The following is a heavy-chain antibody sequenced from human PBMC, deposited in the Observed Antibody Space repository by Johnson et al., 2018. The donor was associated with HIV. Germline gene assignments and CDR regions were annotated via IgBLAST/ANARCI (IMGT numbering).Heavy chain of an antibody. Sequence: VQLVESGGGLVQPGGSLKLSCAASGFTFSGSAMHWVRQASGKGLEWVGRIRSKANSYATAYAASVKGRFTISRDDSKNTAYLQMNSLKTEDTAVYYCASDRLLWFRELWPHYAFDIWCQGTMVTVSS. CDR1: GFTFSGSA. CDR2: IRSKANSYAT. D-gene: IGHD3-10*01. V-gene: IGHV3-73*02. J-gene: IGHJ3*02. CDR3: ASDRLLWFRELWPHYAFDI.